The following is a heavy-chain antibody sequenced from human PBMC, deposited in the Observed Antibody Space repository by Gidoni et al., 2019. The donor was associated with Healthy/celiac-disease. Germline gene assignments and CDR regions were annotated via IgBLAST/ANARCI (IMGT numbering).Heavy chain of an antibody. CDR2: IYWNDDK. CDR1: GFSLSTSGVG. D-gene: IGHD6-13*01. J-gene: IGHJ5*02. CDR3: AHRRGYSSSWYNWFDP. Sequence: QITLKESGPTLVKPTQTLTLTCTFSGFSLSTSGVGVGWIRQPPGKALEWLALIYWNDDKRYSPSLKSRLTITKDTSKNQVVLTMTNMDPVDTATYYCAHRRGYSSSWYNWFDPWGQGTLVTVSS. V-gene: IGHV2-5*01.